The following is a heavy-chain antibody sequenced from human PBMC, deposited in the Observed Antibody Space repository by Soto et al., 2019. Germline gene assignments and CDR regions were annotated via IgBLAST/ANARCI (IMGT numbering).Heavy chain of an antibody. J-gene: IGHJ4*02. D-gene: IGHD3-16*02. V-gene: IGHV3-23*01. CDR3: AKGSSHLEYDYIWGSYRFAPRFDY. Sequence: VQLLESGGGLVQPGGSLRLSCAASGFTFSSYAMSWVRQAPGKGLEWVSAISGSGGSTYYADSVKGRFTISRDNSKTTLYLQMNSLRAEDTAVYYCAKGSSHLEYDYIWGSYRFAPRFDYWGQGTLVTVSS. CDR2: ISGSGGST. CDR1: GFTFSSYA.